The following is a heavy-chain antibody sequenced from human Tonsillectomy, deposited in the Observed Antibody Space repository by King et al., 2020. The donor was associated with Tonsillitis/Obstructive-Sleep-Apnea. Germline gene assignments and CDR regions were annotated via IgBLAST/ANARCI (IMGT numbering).Heavy chain of an antibody. CDR3: ATFGGRSYYDFWSGYYNNWFDP. J-gene: IGHJ5*02. Sequence: VQLQESGPGLVKPSQTLSLTCTVSGGSISSGGYYWSWIRQHPGKGLEWIGYIYYSGSTYYNPSLKSRVTISVDTSKNQFSLKLSSVPAADTAVYYCATFGGRSYYDFWSGYYNNWFDPWGQGTLVTVSS. CDR2: IYYSGST. V-gene: IGHV4-31*03. D-gene: IGHD3-3*01. CDR1: GGSISSGGYY.